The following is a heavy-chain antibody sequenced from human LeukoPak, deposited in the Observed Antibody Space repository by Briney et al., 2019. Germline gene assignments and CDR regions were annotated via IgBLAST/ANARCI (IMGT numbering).Heavy chain of an antibody. CDR1: GCSISSYY. Sequence: SETLSLTCTVSGCSISSYYWSWIRQPPGKGLEWIGYIYTSGSTNYNPSLKSRVTISVDTSKNQFSLKLSSVTAADTAVYYCARHSYSSSSESDYWGQGTLVTVSS. J-gene: IGHJ4*02. CDR2: IYTSGST. CDR3: ARHSYSSSSESDY. D-gene: IGHD6-6*01. V-gene: IGHV4-4*09.